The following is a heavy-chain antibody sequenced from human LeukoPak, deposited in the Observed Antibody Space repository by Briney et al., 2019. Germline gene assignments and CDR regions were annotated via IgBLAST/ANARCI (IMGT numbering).Heavy chain of an antibody. J-gene: IGHJ4*02. D-gene: IGHD3-22*01. CDR2: IYYSGST. CDR3: ARAGYYDSSGKELFDY. CDR1: GGSISSYY. V-gene: IGHV4-59*01. Sequence: PSETLSLTCTASGGSISSYYWSWIRQPPGKGLEWIGYIYYSGSTNYNPSLKSRVTISVDTSKNQFSLKLSSVTAADTAVYYCARAGYYDSSGKELFDYWGQGTLLTVSS.